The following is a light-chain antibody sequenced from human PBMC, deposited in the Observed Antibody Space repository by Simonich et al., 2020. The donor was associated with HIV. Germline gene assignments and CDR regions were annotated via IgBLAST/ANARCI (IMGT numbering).Light chain of an antibody. CDR3: QQYYITPLT. Sequence: DIGMTQSPDSLAVSLGERATINGNSSQSVLYSSNNKNYLAWYQQKPGQPPNLLLSCASTRESGVPDRFSGSGSGTDFTLTITNLQAEDVAVYYCQQYYITPLTFGQGTKVEIK. V-gene: IGKV4-1*01. CDR2: CAS. J-gene: IGKJ1*01. CDR1: QSVLYSSNNKNY.